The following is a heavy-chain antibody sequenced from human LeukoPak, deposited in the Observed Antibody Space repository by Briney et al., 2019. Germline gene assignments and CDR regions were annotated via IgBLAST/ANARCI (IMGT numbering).Heavy chain of an antibody. D-gene: IGHD6-13*01. J-gene: IGHJ4*02. CDR1: GGTFSSYA. V-gene: IGHV1-69*13. Sequence: ASVKVSCKASGGTFSSYAISWVRQAPGQGLEWMGGIIPIFGTANYAQKFQGRVTITADESTSTAYIELSSLRSEDTAVYYCARSGYSSSWYPFDYWGQGTLVTVSS. CDR3: ARSGYSSSWYPFDY. CDR2: IIPIFGTA.